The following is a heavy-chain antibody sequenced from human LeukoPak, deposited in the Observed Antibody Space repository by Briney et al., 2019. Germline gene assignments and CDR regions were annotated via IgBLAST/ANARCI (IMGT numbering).Heavy chain of an antibody. CDR2: IYYSGST. Sequence: SEALSLTCTVSGGSISSYYWSWIRQPPGRGLDLIGSIYYSGSTNYNPSLKSRVTISVDTSKNQFSLKLSSVTAADTAVYYCARVPRLRRGAFDIWGQGTMVTVSS. CDR3: ARVPRLRRGAFDI. D-gene: IGHD4-17*01. V-gene: IGHV4-59*01. CDR1: GGSISSYY. J-gene: IGHJ3*02.